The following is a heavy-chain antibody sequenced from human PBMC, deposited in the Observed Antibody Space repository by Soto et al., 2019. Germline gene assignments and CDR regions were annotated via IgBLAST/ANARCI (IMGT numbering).Heavy chain of an antibody. Sequence: NPSETLSLTCTVSGGSISSYYWSWIRQPPGKGLERIGYIYYSGSTNYNPSLKSRVTISVDTSKNQFSLKLSSVTAADTAVYYCARRTSNSGYDSRYYYYYMDVWGKGTTVPVSS. CDR3: ARRTSNSGYDSRYYYYYMDV. D-gene: IGHD5-12*01. J-gene: IGHJ6*03. CDR1: GGSISSYY. CDR2: IYYSGST. V-gene: IGHV4-59*08.